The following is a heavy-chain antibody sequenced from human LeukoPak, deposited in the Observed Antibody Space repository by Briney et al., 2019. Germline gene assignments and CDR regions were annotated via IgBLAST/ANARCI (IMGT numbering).Heavy chain of an antibody. V-gene: IGHV3-23*01. CDR3: AKCRVVTHWFDP. J-gene: IGHJ5*02. Sequence: GGSLRLSCAASGFTFSSYTMSWVRQAPGKGLEWVSAISGSGGSTYYADSVKGRFTISRDNSKNTLYLQMNSLRAEDTAVYYCAKCRVVTHWFDPWGQGTLVTVSS. D-gene: IGHD4-23*01. CDR2: ISGSGGST. CDR1: GFTFSSYT.